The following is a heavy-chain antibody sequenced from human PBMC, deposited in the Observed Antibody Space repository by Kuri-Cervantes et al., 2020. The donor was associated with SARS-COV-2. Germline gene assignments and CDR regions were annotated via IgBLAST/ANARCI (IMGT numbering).Heavy chain of an antibody. D-gene: IGHD1-14*01. CDR2: INPDTGNA. CDR1: GYTFTTSD. CDR3: ARDSGDRNPDGLDI. J-gene: IGHJ3*02. V-gene: IGHV1-8*02. Sequence: ASVKVSCKASGYTFTTSDINWVRQATGQGLEWMGWINPDTGNAGYAQKFQGRVTVTRDTSTSTAFMELSSLRSDDTAVYYCARDSGDRNPDGLDIWGQGTMVTVSS.